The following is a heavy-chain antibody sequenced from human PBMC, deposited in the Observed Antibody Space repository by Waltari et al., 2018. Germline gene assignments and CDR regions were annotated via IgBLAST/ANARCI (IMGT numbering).Heavy chain of an antibody. CDR2: INPNSGGT. CDR3: ARGDCTGGVCHPYWYFDL. J-gene: IGHJ2*01. Sequence: QVQLVQSGAEVKKPGASVKVSCKASGYTFTGYYMHWVRQAPGHWLEWMGRINPNSGGTNYAQKFQGRVTMTRDTSISTAYMELSRLRSDDTAVYYCARGDCTGGVCHPYWYFDLWGRGTLVTVSS. D-gene: IGHD2-8*02. CDR1: GYTFTGYY. V-gene: IGHV1-2*06.